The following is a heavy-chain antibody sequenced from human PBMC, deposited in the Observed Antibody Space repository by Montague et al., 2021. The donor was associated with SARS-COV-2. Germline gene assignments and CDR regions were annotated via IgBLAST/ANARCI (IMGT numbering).Heavy chain of an antibody. CDR2: TYYRSKWYN. Sequence: CAISGDSVSSNSATWNWVRQSPSRGLEWLGRTYYRSKWYNDYAVSVRCRVTINPDTSKNQFSLQLNSVTPEDTAIYYCTSGREGNYNVMDVWGQGTTDTVSS. J-gene: IGHJ6*02. CDR3: TSGREGNYNVMDV. D-gene: IGHD1-1*01. V-gene: IGHV6-1*01. CDR1: GDSVSSNSAT.